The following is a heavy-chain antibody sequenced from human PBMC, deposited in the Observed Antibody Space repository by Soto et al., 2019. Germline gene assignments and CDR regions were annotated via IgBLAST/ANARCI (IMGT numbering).Heavy chain of an antibody. D-gene: IGHD3-10*01. CDR2: ISAYNGNT. CDR1: GYTFTSYG. Sequence: GASLKVSCKASGYTFTSYGISWVRQAPGQGLEWMGWISAYNGNTNYAQKLQGRVTMTTDTSTSTAYMELRSLRSDDTAVYYCARTRPPLYYGSGSYYQRANWFDPWGQGTLVTVSS. J-gene: IGHJ5*02. CDR3: ARTRPPLYYGSGSYYQRANWFDP. V-gene: IGHV1-18*01.